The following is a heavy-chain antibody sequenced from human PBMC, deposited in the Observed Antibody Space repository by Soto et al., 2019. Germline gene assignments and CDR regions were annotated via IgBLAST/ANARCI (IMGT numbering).Heavy chain of an antibody. J-gene: IGHJ6*02. CDR3: ARVGYYYDSSGYQRPYYYYGMDV. V-gene: IGHV3-30-3*01. CDR1: GFTFSSYA. Sequence: GGSLRLSCAASGFTFSSYAMHWVRQAPGKGLEWVAVISYDGSNKYYADSVKGRFTISRDNSKNTLYLQMISLRAEDTAVYYCARVGYYYDSSGYQRPYYYYGMDVWGQGTTVTVSS. CDR2: ISYDGSNK. D-gene: IGHD3-22*01.